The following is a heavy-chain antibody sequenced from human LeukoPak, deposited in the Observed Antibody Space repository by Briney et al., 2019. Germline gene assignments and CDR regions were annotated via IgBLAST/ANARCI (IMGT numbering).Heavy chain of an antibody. CDR2: IYTSGST. CDR1: GGSISSYY. CDR3: ARVETIAVAGTKWFDP. J-gene: IGHJ5*02. V-gene: IGHV4-4*07. Sequence: SETLSLTCTVSGGSISSYYWSWIRQPAGKGLEWIGRIYTSGSTNYNPSLKSRVTMSVDTSKNQFSLKLSSVTAADTAVYYCARVETIAVAGTKWFDPWGQGTLVTVSS. D-gene: IGHD6-19*01.